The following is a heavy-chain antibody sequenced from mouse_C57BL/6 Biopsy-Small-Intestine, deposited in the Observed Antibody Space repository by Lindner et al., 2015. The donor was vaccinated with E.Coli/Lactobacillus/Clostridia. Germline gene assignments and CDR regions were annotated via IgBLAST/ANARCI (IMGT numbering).Heavy chain of an antibody. Sequence: VQLQESGAELVRPGTSVKASCKASGYTFTNYWIGWAKQRPGHGLEWIGDIYPGGGYTNYNEKFKGKATLTADKSSSTAYMQFSSLTSEDSAIYYCARTGTYYFDYWGQGTTLTVSS. D-gene: IGHD4-1*01. CDR2: IYPGGGYT. CDR1: GYTFTNYW. V-gene: IGHV1-63*01. J-gene: IGHJ2*01. CDR3: ARTGTYYFDY.